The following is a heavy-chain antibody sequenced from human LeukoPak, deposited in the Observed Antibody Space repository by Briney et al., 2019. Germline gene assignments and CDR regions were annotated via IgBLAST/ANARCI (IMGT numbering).Heavy chain of an antibody. CDR2: IHQDGNEK. CDR1: GFTFSTYW. CDR3: ARGDKFSGDY. V-gene: IGHV3-7*04. Sequence: PGGSLRLSCAASGFTFSTYWMSWVRQAPGKELEWVANIHQDGNEKYYVDSVKGRFTISRDNAKSSLYLQMNSLRAEDTAVYYCARGDKFSGDYWGQGTLVTVSS. J-gene: IGHJ4*02. D-gene: IGHD2-15*01.